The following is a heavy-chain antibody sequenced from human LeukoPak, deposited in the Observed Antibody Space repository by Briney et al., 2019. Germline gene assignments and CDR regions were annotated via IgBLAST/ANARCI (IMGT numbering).Heavy chain of an antibody. CDR3: ARVRGYGSESFDY. CDR2: ISSSGSII. CDR1: GFTFSSYE. J-gene: IGHJ4*02. D-gene: IGHD3-10*01. V-gene: IGHV3-48*03. Sequence: GGSLRLSCAASGFTFSSYEMNWVRQTPGKGLEWVSYISSSGSIIHYADAVKGRFTTSRDNAKNSLHLQMNSLRAEDTAIYYCARVRGYGSESFDYWGQGTLVTVSS.